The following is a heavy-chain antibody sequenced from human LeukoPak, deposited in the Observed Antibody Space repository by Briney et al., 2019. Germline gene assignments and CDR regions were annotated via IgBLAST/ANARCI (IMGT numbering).Heavy chain of an antibody. J-gene: IGHJ4*02. D-gene: IGHD6-25*01. CDR3: ARGGDGSVQFDY. CDR2: IIPIFGTA. CDR1: GGTFSSYA. Sequence: AASVKVSCKASGGTFSSYAISWVRQAPGQGLEWMGRIIPIFGTANYAQKFQGRVTITSDESTSTAYMELSGLRSEDTAVYYCARGGDGSVQFDYWGQGTLVTVSS. V-gene: IGHV1-69*13.